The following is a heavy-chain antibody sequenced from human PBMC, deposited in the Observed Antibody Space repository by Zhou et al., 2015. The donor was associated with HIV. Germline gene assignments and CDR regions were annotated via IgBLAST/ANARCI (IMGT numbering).Heavy chain of an antibody. CDR3: ARVDRAEQGYKGADYFYFGMDV. CDR2: IIPILGTT. J-gene: IGHJ6*02. V-gene: IGHV1-69*01. D-gene: IGHD5-24*01. CDR1: GGTFSSHA. Sequence: QVKLVQSGAAVKKTGSSVKVSCKASGGTFSSHAISWVRQAPGQGPEWLGGIIPILGTTHYAQKFQDRVTIIAEELTSTVYIELTRLKTEDTAIYYCARVDRAEQGYKGADYFYFGMDVLGPRDHGHRLL.